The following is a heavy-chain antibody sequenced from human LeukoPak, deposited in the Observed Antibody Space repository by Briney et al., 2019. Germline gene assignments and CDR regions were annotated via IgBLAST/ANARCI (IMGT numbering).Heavy chain of an antibody. Sequence: GGSLRLSCAASGFTFSSYNMNWVRQAPGKGLEWVSSISSSGSYIYYSDSVKGRFTISRDNAKNSLYLQMNSLRAEDTAVYFCAGELVGWNYFYYYYMDVWGKGTTVTGSS. J-gene: IGHJ6*03. D-gene: IGHD6-6*01. CDR2: ISSSGSYI. CDR1: GFTFSSYN. CDR3: AGELVGWNYFYYYYMDV. V-gene: IGHV3-21*01.